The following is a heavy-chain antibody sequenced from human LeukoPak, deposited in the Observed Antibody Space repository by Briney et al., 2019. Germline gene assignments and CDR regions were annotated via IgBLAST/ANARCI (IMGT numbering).Heavy chain of an antibody. J-gene: IGHJ4*02. CDR3: ARDSGDY. V-gene: IGHV3-33*01. Sequence: GRSLRLPCAASGFTFSSYGMHWVRQAPGKGLEWVAVIWYDGSNKYYADSVRGRFTISRDNPKNTLYLQMNSLRAEDTAVYYCARDSGDYWGQGTLVTVSS. CDR1: GFTFSSYG. CDR2: IWYDGSNK.